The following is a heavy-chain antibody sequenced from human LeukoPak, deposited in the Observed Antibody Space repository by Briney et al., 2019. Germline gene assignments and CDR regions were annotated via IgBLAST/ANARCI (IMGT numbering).Heavy chain of an antibody. V-gene: IGHV3-30*04. Sequence: TGGSLRLSCAASGFTFSNYAMHWVRQAPGKGLEWVAVISSDGSNKYYADSVKGRFTISRDDSKNTLNLQMNSLRDEDTAVYYCARGIAAVGIVGVFDCWGQGTLVTVSS. D-gene: IGHD6-13*01. CDR3: ARGIAAVGIVGVFDC. J-gene: IGHJ4*02. CDR2: ISSDGSNK. CDR1: GFTFSNYA.